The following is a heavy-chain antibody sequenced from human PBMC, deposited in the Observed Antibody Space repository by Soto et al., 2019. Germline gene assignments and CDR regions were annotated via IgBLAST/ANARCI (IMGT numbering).Heavy chain of an antibody. J-gene: IGHJ4*02. V-gene: IGHV4-30-4*08. Sequence: VQLQESGPGLVKPSETLSLTCNVSGGSVASGGYYWSWIRQPPGKGLEWIGYIFYSDNTFYNPSLKRRVKISVDTSTNQFSLKLNSVTAADTAVYYCVIEELKDCSGGSCYSDDYWGQGTLVTVSS. CDR3: VIEELKDCSGGSCYSDDY. CDR1: GGSVASGGYY. CDR2: IFYSDNT. D-gene: IGHD2-15*01.